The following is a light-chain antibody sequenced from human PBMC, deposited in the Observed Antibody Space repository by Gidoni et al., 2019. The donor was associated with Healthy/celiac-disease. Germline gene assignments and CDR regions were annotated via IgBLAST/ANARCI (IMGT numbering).Light chain of an antibody. CDR2: GAS. V-gene: IGKV3-15*01. Sequence: EIVMTKPPANLSVSPGERANRSCRASQTGSSNLAWYQQKPGQAPRLLIYGASTRATGIPARFSGSGSGTEFTLTISSLQSADFAVYYCQQYNNWRTFXXXTKVEIK. CDR3: QQYNNWRT. J-gene: IGKJ1*01. CDR1: QTGSSN.